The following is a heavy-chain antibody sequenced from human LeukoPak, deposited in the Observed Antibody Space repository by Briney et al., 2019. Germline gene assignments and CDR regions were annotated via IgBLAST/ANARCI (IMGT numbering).Heavy chain of an antibody. CDR2: IVVGSGNT. D-gene: IGHD3-16*01. CDR3: AADLSYRGWADY. J-gene: IGHJ4*02. V-gene: IGHV1-58*01. Sequence: ASMKVSCKAPGFTFTSSAVQWVRQARGQRLEWIGWIVVGSGNTNYAQKFQERVTITRDMSTSTAYVELSSLRSEDTAVYYCAADLSYRGWADYWGQGTLVTVSS. CDR1: GFTFTSSA.